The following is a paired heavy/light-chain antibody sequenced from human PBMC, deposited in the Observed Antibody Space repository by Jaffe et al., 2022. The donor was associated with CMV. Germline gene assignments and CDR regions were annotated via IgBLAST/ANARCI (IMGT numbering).Heavy chain of an antibody. D-gene: IGHD3-22*01. Sequence: QMELQESGPGLVEPSETLSLTCTVSGGSIRSGRYYWGWIRQSPGTGLEWVGSIYDSGTIYHNPSLKSRVTIFVDTSKNQFSLNLNSATAADTAVYFCARGRDSSDYTYFFDYWGQGILVTVSS. CDR2: IYDSGTI. CDR1: GGSIRSGRYY. CDR3: ARGRDSSDYTYFFDY. J-gene: IGHJ4*02. V-gene: IGHV4-39*01.
Light chain of an antibody. CDR3: QQTASART. CDR2: GAS. Sequence: DIQMTQSPSSLSASVGDRVTITCRASQNVGWFLNWYQHNAGKPPKVLIYGASTLHSGVPSRFSGSGSGTDFTLTISSLQPEDFATYYCQQTASARTFGQGTNVE. J-gene: IGKJ1*01. CDR1: QNVGWF. V-gene: IGKV1-39*01.